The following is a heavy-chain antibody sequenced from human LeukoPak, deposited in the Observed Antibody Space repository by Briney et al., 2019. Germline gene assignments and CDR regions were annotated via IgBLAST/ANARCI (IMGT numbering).Heavy chain of an antibody. CDR1: DGSMSSDA. D-gene: IGHD2-2*01. CDR3: ARSYAPYQIDS. Sequence: SQTLSLTCAVSDGSMSSDAWTWIRQPPGMALEWIGYIYHSGSAYYNPSLKSRVTISLDRSKNQFSLKLSSMTAADTAFYYCARSYAPYQIDSWGQGTLVTVSS. V-gene: IGHV4-30-2*01. J-gene: IGHJ4*02. CDR2: IYHSGSA.